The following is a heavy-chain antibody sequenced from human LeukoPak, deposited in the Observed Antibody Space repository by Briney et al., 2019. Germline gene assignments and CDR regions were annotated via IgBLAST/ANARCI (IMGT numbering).Heavy chain of an antibody. CDR1: GFTFTSSA. V-gene: IGHV1-58*02. CDR3: AASRGHSSAVDGMDV. Sequence: GASVKVSCKASGFTFTSSAMQWVRQARGQGLEWIGWIVVGSGNTNYAQKFQERVTITRDMSTSTAYMELSSLRSEDTAVYYCAASRGHSSAVDGMDVWGQGTTVTVSS. D-gene: IGHD3-22*01. CDR2: IVVGSGNT. J-gene: IGHJ6*02.